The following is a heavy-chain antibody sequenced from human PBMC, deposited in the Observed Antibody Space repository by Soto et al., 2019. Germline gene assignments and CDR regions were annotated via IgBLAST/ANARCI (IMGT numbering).Heavy chain of an antibody. D-gene: IGHD6-13*01. J-gene: IGHJ5*02. CDR1: NAGLG. CDR2: IFSNDEK. V-gene: IGHV2-26*04. CDR3: ASTYSTSWYWFDH. Sequence: NAGLGVSGIRQPPGTALEWLAHIFSNDEKSYSTSLKSRLTISKDTSRSQVVLIMTNMDPVYTATYYCASTYSTSWYWFDHWGQGTLVTVSS.